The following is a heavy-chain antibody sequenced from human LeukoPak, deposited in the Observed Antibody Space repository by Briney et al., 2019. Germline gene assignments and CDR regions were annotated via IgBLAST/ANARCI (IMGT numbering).Heavy chain of an antibody. CDR1: GFTFSSYA. V-gene: IGHV3-30*04. D-gene: IGHD2/OR15-2a*01. CDR3: ARDGTTKATDY. Sequence: GGSLRLSCAASGFTFSSYAMHWVRQAPGKGLEWVAVISYDGSNKYYADSVKGRFTISRDNSKNTLYLQMNSLRAEDTAVYYCARDGTTKATDYWGQGTLVTVSS. CDR2: ISYDGSNK. J-gene: IGHJ4*02.